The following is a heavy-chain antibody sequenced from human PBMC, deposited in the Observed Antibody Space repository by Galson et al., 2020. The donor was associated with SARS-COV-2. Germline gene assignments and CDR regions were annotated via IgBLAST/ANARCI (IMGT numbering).Heavy chain of an antibody. CDR1: GYTFTDNY. Sequence: ASVKVSCKASGYTFTDNYMHWLRQAPGQGHEWMGWINPNSGARYCVQKFEGRVTLTRDTSISTAYMEVNSLRSDDTAVYFCARHRGSFSGGHYFDLWGRGTLVTVSS. J-gene: IGHJ2*01. V-gene: IGHV1-2*02. CDR3: ARHRGSFSGGHYFDL. CDR2: INPNSGAR. D-gene: IGHD1-26*01.